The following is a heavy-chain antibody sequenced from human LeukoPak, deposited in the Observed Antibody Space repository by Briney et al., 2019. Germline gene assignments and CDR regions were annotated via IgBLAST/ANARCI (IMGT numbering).Heavy chain of an antibody. CDR1: GGSISSYY. V-gene: IGHV4-59*01. CDR3: ARAYYYDSINAFDI. Sequence: SETLSLTCTVSGGSISSYYWRWIRQPPGKGLEWIGYIYYSGSTNYNPSLKSRVTISVDTSKNQFSLKLSSVTAADTAVYYCARAYYYDSINAFDIWGQGTMVTVSS. J-gene: IGHJ3*02. D-gene: IGHD3-22*01. CDR2: IYYSGST.